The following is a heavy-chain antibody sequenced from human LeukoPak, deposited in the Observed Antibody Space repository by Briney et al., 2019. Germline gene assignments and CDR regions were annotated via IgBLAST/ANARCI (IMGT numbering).Heavy chain of an antibody. CDR3: ARRLFIRIFGVVQLYDAFDI. Sequence: SETLSLTCAVYGESFSGYYWSWIRQPPGKGLEWIGEINHSESTNYNPSLKSRVTIPVDTSKNQFSLKLSSVTAADTAVYYCARRLFIRIFGVVQLYDAFDIWGQGTMVTVSS. V-gene: IGHV4-34*01. CDR2: INHSEST. J-gene: IGHJ3*02. CDR1: GESFSGYY. D-gene: IGHD3-3*01.